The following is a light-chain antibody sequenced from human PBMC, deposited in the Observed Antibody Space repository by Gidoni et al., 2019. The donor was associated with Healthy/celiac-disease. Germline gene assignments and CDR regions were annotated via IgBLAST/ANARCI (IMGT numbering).Light chain of an antibody. CDR3: QLYGTSPV. V-gene: IGKV3-20*01. J-gene: IGKJ1*01. Sequence: EVALTQSPDSLSLSPGGRATLSCRASQTISSSNLAWYQQKRGQAPRLLIYGTSTRATGIPDRFSGSGSGTGFTLTISRLEPEDFEVYFCQLYGTSPVFGQGTKVEIK. CDR2: GTS. CDR1: QTISSSN.